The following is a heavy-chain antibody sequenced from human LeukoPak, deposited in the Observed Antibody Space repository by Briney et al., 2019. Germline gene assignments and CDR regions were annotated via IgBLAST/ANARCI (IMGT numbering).Heavy chain of an antibody. CDR2: FDPEDGET. J-gene: IGHJ4*02. Sequence: ASVKVSCKFSGYTLTELSMHWVRPAPGKGVEWMGGFDPEDGETIYAQKFQGRVTMTEATSTDTAYMELSSLRSEDTAGYYCATGLSWELRTSALDYWGQGTLVTVPS. CDR1: GYTLTELS. V-gene: IGHV1-24*01. CDR3: ATGLSWELRTSALDY. D-gene: IGHD1-26*01.